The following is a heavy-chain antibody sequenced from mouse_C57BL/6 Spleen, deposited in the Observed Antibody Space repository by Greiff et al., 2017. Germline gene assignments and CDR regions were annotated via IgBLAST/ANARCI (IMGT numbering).Heavy chain of an antibody. CDR1: GFNIKDYY. J-gene: IGHJ1*03. Sequence: DVQLQESGAELVKPGASVTLSCTASGFNIKDYYMHWVKQRTEQGLEWIGRIGPEDGAAKNAPKVHGKATITADTSSNTAYLQLSSLTSEDTAVYYCAREERGYYGWYFDVWGTGTTVTVSS. CDR2: IGPEDGAA. V-gene: IGHV14-2*01. CDR3: AREERGYYGWYFDV. D-gene: IGHD1-1*01.